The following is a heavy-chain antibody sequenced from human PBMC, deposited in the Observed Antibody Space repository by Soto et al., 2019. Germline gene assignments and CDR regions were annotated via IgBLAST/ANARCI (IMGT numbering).Heavy chain of an antibody. D-gene: IGHD3-22*01. CDR1: GFTFSSYA. CDR3: AKDSSGYPGGYFAY. Sequence: EVQLLESGGGLVQPGGSLRLSCAASGFTFSSYAMSWVRQAPGKGLEWVSAISGSGGRTYYADSVKGRFTISRDNSKNTLYLQMNRLRAEDTAVYYCAKDSSGYPGGYFAYWGQGTLVPVSS. J-gene: IGHJ4*02. CDR2: ISGSGGRT. V-gene: IGHV3-23*01.